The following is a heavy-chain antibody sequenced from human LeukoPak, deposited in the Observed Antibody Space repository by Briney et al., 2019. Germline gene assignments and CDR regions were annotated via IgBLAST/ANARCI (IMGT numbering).Heavy chain of an antibody. D-gene: IGHD2-2*01. V-gene: IGHV3-20*04. Sequence: GGSLRLSCTAPGFAFDEHGMSWVRQVPGKGLDWVSGINWSGGSTGYADPLRGRFTISRDNAKNSLYLQMDSLRAEDTALYYCARAPITSPFYFDYWGQGTLVTVSS. CDR3: ARAPITSPFYFDY. CDR2: INWSGGST. CDR1: GFAFDEHG. J-gene: IGHJ4*02.